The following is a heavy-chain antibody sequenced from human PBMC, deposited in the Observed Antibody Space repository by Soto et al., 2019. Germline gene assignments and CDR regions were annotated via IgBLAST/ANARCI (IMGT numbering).Heavy chain of an antibody. J-gene: IGHJ4*02. CDR2: IYYSGST. V-gene: IGHV4-39*01. CDR1: GGSISSSSYY. CDR3: ARHRSSEGVISY. D-gene: IGHD3-10*01. Sequence: PSETLSLTCSVSGGSISSSSYYWGWIRQAPGKRLEWIGSIYYSGSTYYNPSLQSRVSMSVDTPKNEFSLRLSSVTAADTAVYYCARHRSSEGVISYWGQGTLVTVSS.